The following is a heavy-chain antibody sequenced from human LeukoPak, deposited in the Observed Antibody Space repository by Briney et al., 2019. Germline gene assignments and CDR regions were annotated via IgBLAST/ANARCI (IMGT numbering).Heavy chain of an antibody. D-gene: IGHD6-13*01. V-gene: IGHV3-23*01. CDR2: ISGSGGST. Sequence: GGSLRLSCAASGFTFSSYAMSWVRQAPGKGLEWVSGISGSGGSTYYADSVKGRFSISRDNSQNTLYLQMNSLRAEDTAVYYCAKVPKGGYFDYWGQGTLVTVSS. J-gene: IGHJ4*02. CDR1: GFTFSSYA. CDR3: AKVPKGGYFDY.